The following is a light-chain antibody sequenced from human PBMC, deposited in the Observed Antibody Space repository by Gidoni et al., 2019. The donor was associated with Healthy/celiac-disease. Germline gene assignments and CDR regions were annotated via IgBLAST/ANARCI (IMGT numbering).Light chain of an antibody. J-gene: IGKJ1*01. CDR1: QSISSY. V-gene: IGKV1-39*01. CDR2: AAS. CDR3: QQSYSTSWT. Sequence: DIQMTKSPSSLSASVGDRVTITCRASQSISSYLNWYQQKPGKAPKLLIYAASSLQSGVPSRFSGSGSVTDFTLTISSLQPEEFATYYCQQSYSTSWTFXQXTKVEIK.